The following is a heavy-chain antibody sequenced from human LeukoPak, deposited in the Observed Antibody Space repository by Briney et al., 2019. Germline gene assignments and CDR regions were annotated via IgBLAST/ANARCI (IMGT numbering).Heavy chain of an antibody. CDR2: IKQDGSEK. V-gene: IGHV3-7*01. CDR3: AKKLGTPGP. D-gene: IGHD4-23*01. CDR1: GFTFSSYS. J-gene: IGHJ5*02. Sequence: GGSLRLSCAASGFTFSSYSMNWVRQAPGKGLEWVASIKQDGSEKYYVDSVKGRFTISRDNAKNSLYLQMNSLRGEDTAVYYCAKKLGTPGPWGQGTLVTVSS.